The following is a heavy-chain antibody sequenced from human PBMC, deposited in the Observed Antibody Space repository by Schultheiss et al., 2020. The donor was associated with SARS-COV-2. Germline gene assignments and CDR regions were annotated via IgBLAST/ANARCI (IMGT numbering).Heavy chain of an antibody. J-gene: IGHJ4*02. V-gene: IGHV1-2*02. D-gene: IGHD6-13*01. CDR2: INPNTGGA. CDR3: ARVAESSTWFRL. Sequence: ASVKVSCKASGYTFTGYNIHWVRQAPGQGLERMGWINPNTGGANYAQNFQGRVTMTRDTSISTAYMELSRLKSDDTAVYYCARVAESSTWFRLWGQGTLVTVSS. CDR1: GYTFTGYN.